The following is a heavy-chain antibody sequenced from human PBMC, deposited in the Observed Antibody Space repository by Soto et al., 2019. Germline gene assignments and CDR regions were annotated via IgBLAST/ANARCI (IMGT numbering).Heavy chain of an antibody. D-gene: IGHD5-12*01. CDR3: ARGRLRDFPWAFDY. V-gene: IGHV4-31*03. Sequence: LSPTCTVSGGSISSGGYYWRWISQHTGKGLEWLGYIYYSGSTYYNPSLKCRVTISVDTSKNQYSLKLSSGTAADTALYYCARGRLRDFPWAFDYWGQGTLVTVSS. J-gene: IGHJ4*02. CDR2: IYYSGST. CDR1: GGSISSGGYY.